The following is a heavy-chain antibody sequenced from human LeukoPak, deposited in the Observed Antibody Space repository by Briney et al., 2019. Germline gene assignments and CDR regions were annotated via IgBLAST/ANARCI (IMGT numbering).Heavy chain of an antibody. Sequence: GRSLRLSCAASGFTFSSYGMHWVRQAPGKGLEWVAVIWYDGSNKYYADSVKGRFTISRDNSKNTLYLQMNSLRAEDTAVYYCASLPGDGYNFAFDIWGQGTMVTVSS. J-gene: IGHJ3*02. V-gene: IGHV3-33*08. D-gene: IGHD5-24*01. CDR3: ASLPGDGYNFAFDI. CDR1: GFTFSSYG. CDR2: IWYDGSNK.